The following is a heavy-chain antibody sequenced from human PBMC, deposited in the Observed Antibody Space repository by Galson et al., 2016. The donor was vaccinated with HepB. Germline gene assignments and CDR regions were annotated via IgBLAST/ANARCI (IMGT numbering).Heavy chain of an antibody. CDR2: MSATSGTT. Sequence: SLRPSCAASGFTFSSYAMNWVRQAPGMGLEWVSVMSATSGTTYYADSVKGRFTVSRDNSKSTLYLQMNSLRVEDTAVYFCATKNSPSGGVFDYWGQGTLVTVSS. CDR1: GFTFSSYA. J-gene: IGHJ4*02. CDR3: ATKNSPSGGVFDY. V-gene: IGHV3-23*01. D-gene: IGHD6-6*01.